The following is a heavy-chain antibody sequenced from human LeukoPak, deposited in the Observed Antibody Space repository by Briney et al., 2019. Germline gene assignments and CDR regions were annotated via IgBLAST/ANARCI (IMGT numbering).Heavy chain of an antibody. D-gene: IGHD3-3*01. CDR2: INHSGST. CDR1: GGSFSGYY. J-gene: IGHJ1*01. Sequence: SETLSLTCAVYGGSFSGYYWSWIRPPPGKGLEWIGEINHSGSTNYNPSLKSRVTISVDTSKNQFSLKLSSVTAADTAVYYCARVSYDFWSGYYRPVEYFQHWGQGTLVTVSS. CDR3: ARVSYDFWSGYYRPVEYFQH. V-gene: IGHV4-34*01.